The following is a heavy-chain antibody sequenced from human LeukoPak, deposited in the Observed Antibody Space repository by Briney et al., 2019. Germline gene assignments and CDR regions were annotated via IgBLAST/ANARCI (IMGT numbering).Heavy chain of an antibody. D-gene: IGHD5-24*01. Sequence: GSLRLSCAASGFTFSSYAMSWVRQAPGKGLEWIGYIYYSGSTNYNPSLKSRVTISVDTSKNQFSLKLSSVTAADTAVYYCARGNMATIGAFDIWGQGTMVTVSS. CDR1: GFTFSSYA. CDR2: IYYSGST. J-gene: IGHJ3*02. V-gene: IGHV4-59*01. CDR3: ARGNMATIGAFDI.